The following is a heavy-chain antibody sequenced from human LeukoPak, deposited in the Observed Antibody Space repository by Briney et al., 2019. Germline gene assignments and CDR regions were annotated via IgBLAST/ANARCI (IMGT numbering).Heavy chain of an antibody. CDR1: GFNPGNYW. CDR2: IKQDGIET. D-gene: IGHD6-13*01. CDR3: ARFIASPGPDAFDI. Sequence: GGSLRLSCAASGFNPGNYWMSWVRQAPGQRLEWLANIKQDGIETYYLDSVKGRFTISRDSARNSVYLQMNGLRADETAVYFCARFIASPGPDAFDIWGQGTLVTVSS. V-gene: IGHV3-7*01. J-gene: IGHJ3*02.